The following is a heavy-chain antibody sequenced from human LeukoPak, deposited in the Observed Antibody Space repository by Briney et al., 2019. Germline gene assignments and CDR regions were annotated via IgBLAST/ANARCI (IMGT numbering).Heavy chain of an antibody. CDR2: IYYSGST. V-gene: IGHV4-59*07. D-gene: IGHD3-22*01. CDR1: GGSISSYY. J-gene: IGHJ4*02. Sequence: PSDTLSLTCTFSGGSISSYYWSWIRQPPGKGLEWIGYIYYSGSTNYNPSLKSRVTISVDTSKNQFSLKLSSVTAADTAVYYCARWRKYYYDSSGYYYFDYWGQGTLVTVSS. CDR3: ARWRKYYYDSSGYYYFDY.